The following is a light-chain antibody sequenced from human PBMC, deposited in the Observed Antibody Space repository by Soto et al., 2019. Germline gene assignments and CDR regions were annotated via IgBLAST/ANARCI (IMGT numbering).Light chain of an antibody. CDR3: QQYGSSRWT. CDR2: GAS. V-gene: IGKV3-20*01. CDR1: QSVSSSY. Sequence: EIVLTQSPGTLSLSPGESATLSCRASQSVSSSYLAWYQQNRGQAPRLLIYGASSRAPGIPDRFGGSGSGTDFTLTISRLEPEDFGVYYCQQYGSSRWTFGQGTKVEIK. J-gene: IGKJ1*01.